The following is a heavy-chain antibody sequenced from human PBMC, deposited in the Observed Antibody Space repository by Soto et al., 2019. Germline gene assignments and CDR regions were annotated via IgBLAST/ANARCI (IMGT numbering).Heavy chain of an antibody. CDR2: IYYSGST. Sequence: SETLSLNCTVSGGSISSGGYYCSWIRQHPGKGLEWIGYIYYSGSTYYNPSLKSRVTISVDTSKNQFSLKLSSVTAADTAVYCCARFGALFGVVIMGNWFDPGGQGTLVIVSS. CDR3: ARFGALFGVVIMGNWFDP. D-gene: IGHD3-3*01. J-gene: IGHJ5*02. V-gene: IGHV4-31*03. CDR1: GGSISSGGYY.